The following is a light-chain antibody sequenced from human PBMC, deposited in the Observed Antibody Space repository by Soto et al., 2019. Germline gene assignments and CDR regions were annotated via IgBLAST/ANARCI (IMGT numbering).Light chain of an antibody. V-gene: IGKV2-28*01. CDR2: FGS. Sequence: VLSLSPVSLPVTLGQPASSSCRSRQGLLHSNGYNYLDWYVQKPGQSPQLLIYFGSNRAPGVPDRFSGSGSGTDFTLKINRVEAEDVGTYYCMQALQSLTFGQGTRLENK. CDR1: QGLLHSNGYNY. J-gene: IGKJ5*01. CDR3: MQALQSLT.